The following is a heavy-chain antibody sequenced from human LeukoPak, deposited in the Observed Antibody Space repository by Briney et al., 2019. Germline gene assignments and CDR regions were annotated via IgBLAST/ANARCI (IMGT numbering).Heavy chain of an antibody. D-gene: IGHD1-26*01. CDR2: ILYDGSNK. Sequence: GRSLRLSCAASGFTFSSYAMHWVRQAPGKGLEWVAVILYDGSNKYYADSVKGRFTISRDNSKNTLYLQMNSLRAEDTAVYYCAADTTADYWGQGTLVTVSS. CDR1: GFTFSSYA. V-gene: IGHV3-30-3*01. J-gene: IGHJ4*02. CDR3: AADTTADY.